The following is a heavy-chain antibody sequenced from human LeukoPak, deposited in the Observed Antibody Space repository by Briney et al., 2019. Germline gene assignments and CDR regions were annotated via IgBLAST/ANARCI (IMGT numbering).Heavy chain of an antibody. Sequence: GGSLRLSCAASGFTFSSYGMHWVRQAPGKGLEWVAFIRYDGGNKYYADSVKGRFTISRDNSKNTLHLQMNSLRAEDTAVYYCARAKVEMATIWLTAERPYYFDYWGQGTLVTVSS. CDR3: ARAKVEMATIWLTAERPYYFDY. D-gene: IGHD5-24*01. J-gene: IGHJ4*02. CDR1: GFTFSSYG. CDR2: IRYDGGNK. V-gene: IGHV3-30*02.